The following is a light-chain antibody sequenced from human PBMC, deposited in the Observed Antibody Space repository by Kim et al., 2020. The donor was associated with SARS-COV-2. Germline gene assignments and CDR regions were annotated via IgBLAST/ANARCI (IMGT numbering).Light chain of an antibody. V-gene: IGLV4-69*02. J-gene: IGLJ3*02. CDR3: QTWGTGFRV. Sequence: ASVKLTCTLSSGNSSYDIAWHQQQPEKGPRFLMKLNSDGSHTKGDGIPDRFSGSSSGAERYLTISSLQSEDEADYYCQTWGTGFRVFGGGTKLTVL. CDR2: LNSDGSH. CDR1: SGNSSYD.